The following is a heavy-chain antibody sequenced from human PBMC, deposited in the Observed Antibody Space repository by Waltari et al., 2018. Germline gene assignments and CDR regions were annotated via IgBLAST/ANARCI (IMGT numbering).Heavy chain of an antibody. CDR1: GFTFGNYA. CDR2: FSGSAGYT. Sequence: EVHLLESGGGLVQPGGSLRLSCAASGFTFGNYAMTWVRQVPGKGLECVSVFSGSAGYTQCADSVRGRFTISRDNSKNMLYLQMNSLRVEDTAVYYCAKGGVNWNVRDGFDYWGQGTLVTVSS. V-gene: IGHV3-23*01. D-gene: IGHD1-1*01. J-gene: IGHJ4*02. CDR3: AKGGVNWNVRDGFDY.